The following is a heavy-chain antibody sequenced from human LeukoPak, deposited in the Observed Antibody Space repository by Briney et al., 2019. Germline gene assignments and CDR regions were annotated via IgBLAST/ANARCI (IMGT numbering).Heavy chain of an antibody. CDR3: ANIYDSSGYPDY. J-gene: IGHJ4*02. V-gene: IGHV3-48*03. CDR2: ISSSGSTI. Sequence: GGSLRLSCAASGFTFSSYEMNWVRQAPGKGLEWVSYISSSGSTIYYADSVKGRFTISRDNSKNTLYLQMNSLRAEDTAVYYCANIYDSSGYPDYWGQGTLVTVSS. D-gene: IGHD3-22*01. CDR1: GFTFSSYE.